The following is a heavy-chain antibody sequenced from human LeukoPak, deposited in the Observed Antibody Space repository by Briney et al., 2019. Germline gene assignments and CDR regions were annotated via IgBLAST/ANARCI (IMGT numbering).Heavy chain of an antibody. D-gene: IGHD2-2*01. CDR2: IIPIFGTA. J-gene: IGHJ4*02. V-gene: IGHV1-69*05. CDR3: ATYCGSTSCYGPQFFDY. CDR1: GGTFSSYA. Sequence: GASVKVSCKASGGTFSSYAISWVRQAPGQGLEWMGRIIPIFGTANYAQKFQGRVTITTDESTSTAYMELSSLRSEDTAVYYCATYCGSTSCYGPQFFDYWGQGTLVTVSS.